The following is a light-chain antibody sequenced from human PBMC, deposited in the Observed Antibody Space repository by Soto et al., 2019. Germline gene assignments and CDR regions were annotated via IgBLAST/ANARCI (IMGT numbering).Light chain of an antibody. V-gene: IGLV2-14*01. J-gene: IGLJ1*01. CDR3: SSYTSSSTLSYV. CDR1: SSDVGGYNY. CDR2: DVS. Sequence: QSVLTQPASVSGSPGQSITISCTRTSSDVGGYNYVSWYQQHPGKAPKLMIYDVSNRPSGVSNRFSGSKSGNTASLTISGLQAEDEADYYCSSYTSSSTLSYVFGTWTRSPS.